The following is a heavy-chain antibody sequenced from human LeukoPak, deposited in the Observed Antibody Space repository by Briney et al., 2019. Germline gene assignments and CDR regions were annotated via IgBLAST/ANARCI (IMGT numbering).Heavy chain of an antibody. CDR1: GIPFISYG. J-gene: IGHJ4*02. V-gene: IGHV3-30*02. Sequence: GGALRLSFSASGIPFISYGMHWVRPAPGKGLNWGAFIRYDGSEEYYADSVKGRFTISRDNSKKTLYLQMNSLRAEDTAVYYCAKGYTYTFDYFDSWGQGTLVTVSS. D-gene: IGHD5-18*01. CDR2: IRYDGSEE. CDR3: AKGYTYTFDYFDS.